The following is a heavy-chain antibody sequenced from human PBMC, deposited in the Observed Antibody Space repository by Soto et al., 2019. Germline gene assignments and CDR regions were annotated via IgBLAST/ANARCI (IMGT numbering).Heavy chain of an antibody. J-gene: IGHJ4*02. V-gene: IGHV1-18*01. CDR3: ARDHSSSWHDFDY. D-gene: IGHD6-13*01. Sequence: ASVKVSCKASGGTFSSYAISWVRQAPGQGLEWMGWISGYNGNTNYAQKFQGRVTMTTDTSTTTAYMELWSLRSDDTAVYYCARDHSSSWHDFDYWGQGTLVTAPQ. CDR1: GGTFSSYA. CDR2: ISGYNGNT.